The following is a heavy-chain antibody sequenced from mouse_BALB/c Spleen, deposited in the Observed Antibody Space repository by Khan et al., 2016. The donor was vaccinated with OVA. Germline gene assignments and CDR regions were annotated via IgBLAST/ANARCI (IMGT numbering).Heavy chain of an antibody. CDR3: ARGNYYAYALDY. D-gene: IGHD1-1*01. CDR2: ISYSGST. Sequence: EVQLQESGPGLVKPSQSLSLTCTVNGYSITSNYAWNWIRQFPGNKLEWMGYISYSGSTNYNPSLKSRLSITRATSKNQFFMLMHSVTTADSPTYCCARGNYYAYALDYWGQGTAVTVSS. J-gene: IGHJ4*01. CDR1: GYSITSNYA. V-gene: IGHV3-2*02.